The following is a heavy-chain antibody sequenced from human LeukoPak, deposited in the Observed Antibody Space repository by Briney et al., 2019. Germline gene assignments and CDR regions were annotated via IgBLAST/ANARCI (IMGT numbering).Heavy chain of an antibody. CDR1: GGSFSGYY. D-gene: IGHD3-10*01. Sequence: SETLSLTCAVYGGSFSGYYWSWIRQSPGKGLEWTGEINHRGSTNYNPSLKRRVTISVDTSKNQFSLKLSSVTAADTAVYYCAKSLYGSGSYYNWFDPWGQGTLVTVSS. V-gene: IGHV4-34*01. J-gene: IGHJ5*02. CDR3: AKSLYGSGSYYNWFDP. CDR2: INHRGST.